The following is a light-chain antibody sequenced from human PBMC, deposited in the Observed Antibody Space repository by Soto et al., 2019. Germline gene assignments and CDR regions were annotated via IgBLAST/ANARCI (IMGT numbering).Light chain of an antibody. Sequence: QSALTQPASVSGSPGQSMTISCTGASSDVGDYKYVSWFQQHPGKAPKLMIYEVSNRPSGVSNRFSGSKSGNTASLTISGPQAEDEADYYCSSYTSSSTYVFGTGTKLTVL. CDR2: EVS. J-gene: IGLJ1*01. CDR3: SSYTSSSTYV. CDR1: SSDVGDYKY. V-gene: IGLV2-14*01.